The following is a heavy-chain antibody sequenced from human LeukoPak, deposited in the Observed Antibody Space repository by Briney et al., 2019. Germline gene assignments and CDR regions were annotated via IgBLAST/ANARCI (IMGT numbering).Heavy chain of an antibody. CDR1: GGSFSSYY. V-gene: IGHV4-34*01. Sequence: SETLSLTCAVYGGSFSSYYWSWIRQSPGKGLEWIGKINHSGSTNYNPSLKSRVTISVDTSKNQFSLKLSSVTAADTAVYYCARVEGSGIKTPYYYYYYMDVWGKGTTVTVSS. J-gene: IGHJ6*03. CDR2: INHSGST. CDR3: ARVEGSGIKTPYYYYYYMDV. D-gene: IGHD3-10*01.